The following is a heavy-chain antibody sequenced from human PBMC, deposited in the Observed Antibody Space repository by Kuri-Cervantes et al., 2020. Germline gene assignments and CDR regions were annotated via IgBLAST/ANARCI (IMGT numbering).Heavy chain of an antibody. CDR1: GFTFSSHW. V-gene: IGHV3-7*03. Sequence: GESLKISCVASGFTFSSHWMSWVRQPPGKGLEWVGNIKQDGSEKYYADSVKGRSTISRDNAKNSLYLQMNSLRAEDTALYYCARGYRYDSSGYYPYWGQGTLVTVSS. D-gene: IGHD3-22*01. CDR2: IKQDGSEK. J-gene: IGHJ4*02. CDR3: ARGYRYDSSGYYPY.